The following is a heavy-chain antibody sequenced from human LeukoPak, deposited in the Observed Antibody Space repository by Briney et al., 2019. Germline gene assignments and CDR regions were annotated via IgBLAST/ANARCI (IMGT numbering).Heavy chain of an antibody. V-gene: IGHV4-39*07. CDR2: IYYSGST. J-gene: IGHJ4*02. D-gene: IGHD6-13*01. CDR3: ARDTSRIAAAGTDY. Sequence: TPSETLSLTCTVSGGSISSSSYYWGWIRQPPGKGLEWIGSIYYSGSTYYNPSLKSRVTISVYTSKNQFSLKLSSVTAADTAVYYCARDTSRIAAAGTDYWGQGTLVTVSS. CDR1: GGSISSSSYY.